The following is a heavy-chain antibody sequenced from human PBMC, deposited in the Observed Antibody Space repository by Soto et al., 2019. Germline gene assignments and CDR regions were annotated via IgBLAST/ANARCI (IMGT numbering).Heavy chain of an antibody. CDR2: VYYTGST. CDR1: GGSISNYY. J-gene: IGHJ4*02. Sequence: SETLSLTCTVSGGSISNYYWSWIRLPPGKGLEWIGFVYYTGSTNYNPSLRSRVAMSVDTSKNQFSLKLTSVTAADTGVFYCARAGYSYATGYYFDYWGQGTLVTVSS. D-gene: IGHD5-18*01. V-gene: IGHV4-59*01. CDR3: ARAGYSYATGYYFDY.